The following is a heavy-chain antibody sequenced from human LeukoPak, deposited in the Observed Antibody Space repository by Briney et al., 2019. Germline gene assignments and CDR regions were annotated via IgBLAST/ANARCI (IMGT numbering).Heavy chain of an antibody. D-gene: IGHD1-1*01. CDR2: ISGSGGRI. CDR1: GFTFSSNS. V-gene: IGHV3-23*01. CDR3: AKNPRLEGWIYFDS. Sequence: GGSLRLSCAASGFTFSSNSMAWVRQAPGKGLEWVSSISGSGGRIDYADSVKGRFTISRDNSKNTLSLQMNSLTAEDTAVYYCAKNPRLEGWIYFDSWGQGILVTVSS. J-gene: IGHJ4*02.